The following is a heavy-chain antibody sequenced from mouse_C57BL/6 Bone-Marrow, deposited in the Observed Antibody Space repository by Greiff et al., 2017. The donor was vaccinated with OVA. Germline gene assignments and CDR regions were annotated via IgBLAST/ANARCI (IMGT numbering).Heavy chain of an antibody. CDR1: GYTFTSYW. J-gene: IGHJ2*01. D-gene: IGHD1-1*01. CDR2: IDPSDSYT. Sequence: QVQLQQPGAELVKPGASVKLSCKASGYTFTSYWMQWVKQRPGQGLEWIGEIDPSDSYTNYNQKFKGKATLTVNTSSSTPYMQLSSLTSEDSAVYYCYYGSSYYWGQGTTLTVSS. CDR3: YYGSSYY. V-gene: IGHV1-50*01.